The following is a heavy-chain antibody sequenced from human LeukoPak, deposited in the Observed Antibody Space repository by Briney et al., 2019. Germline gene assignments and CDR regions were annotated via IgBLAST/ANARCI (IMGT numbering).Heavy chain of an antibody. CDR2: ISGSGGST. D-gene: IGHD6-13*01. CDR1: GFTFSSYA. CDR3: AKSKPYSSIPQGNHFDS. J-gene: IGHJ4*01. Sequence: GGSLRLSCAASGFTFSSYAMSWVRQAPGKGLEWVSAISGSGGSTYSADSVKGRFTISRDNSKNTLYLQMNSLRAEDTAVYYCAKSKPYSSIPQGNHFDSWGQGTLVTVSS. V-gene: IGHV3-23*01.